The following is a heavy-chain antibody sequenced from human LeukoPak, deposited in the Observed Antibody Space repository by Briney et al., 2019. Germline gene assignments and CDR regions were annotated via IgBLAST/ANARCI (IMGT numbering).Heavy chain of an antibody. CDR1: GFTFSDYE. CDR2: ISSSGSTI. Sequence: PGGSLRLSCAASGFTFSDYEMNWVRQAPGKGLEWVSYISSSGSTIYYADSVKGRFAISRDNSKNTLYLQMNSLRAEDTVVYYCARDSGDYYDSSGYYYVYWGQGTLVTVSS. CDR3: ARDSGDYYDSSGYYYVY. J-gene: IGHJ4*02. D-gene: IGHD3-22*01. V-gene: IGHV3-48*03.